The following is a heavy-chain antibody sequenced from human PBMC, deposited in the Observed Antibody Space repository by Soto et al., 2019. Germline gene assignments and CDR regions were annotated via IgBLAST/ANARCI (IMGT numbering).Heavy chain of an antibody. CDR2: IVVGSSNT. Sequence: ASVQVSCQASGFTFTRSAVQWVRQARGQRLAWIGWIVVGSSNTNYAQKFQERVTITRDMSTRTAYMELSSLRSEDTAVYYCAADYMPARHYDSSGYLSDAFDIWGQGTMVTVSS. J-gene: IGHJ3*02. D-gene: IGHD3-22*01. CDR1: GFTFTRSA. CDR3: AADYMPARHYDSSGYLSDAFDI. V-gene: IGHV1-58*01.